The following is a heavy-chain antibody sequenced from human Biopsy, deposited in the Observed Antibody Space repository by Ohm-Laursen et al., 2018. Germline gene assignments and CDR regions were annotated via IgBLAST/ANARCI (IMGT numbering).Heavy chain of an antibody. CDR2: NIPILGTG. CDR1: GGTFSNYG. Sequence: SSVKVSCKAPGGTFSNYGVNWVRQAPGQGLEWLGGNIPILGTGNYAQKFQDRVTVAADPSTSTATMELRSLRSDDTAVYYCATKLTGYFHHWGQGTLVIVSS. V-gene: IGHV1-69*01. CDR3: ATKLTGYFHH. J-gene: IGHJ1*01. D-gene: IGHD3-9*01.